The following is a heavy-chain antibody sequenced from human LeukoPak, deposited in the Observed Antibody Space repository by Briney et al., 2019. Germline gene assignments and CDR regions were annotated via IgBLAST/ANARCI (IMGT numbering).Heavy chain of an antibody. CDR2: ISYDGSSK. V-gene: IGHV3-30-3*01. J-gene: IGHJ4*02. D-gene: IGHD3-3*01. Sequence: GGSLRLSCAASGFTFSTYVMHWVRQAPGKGLEWLAIISYDGSSKYYADSVKGRFTVSRDNSENTLYLQMNSLRAEDTAVYYCASDRGTIPTVVNYFFDYWGQGTPVTVSS. CDR1: GFTFSTYV. CDR3: ASDRGTIPTVVNYFFDY.